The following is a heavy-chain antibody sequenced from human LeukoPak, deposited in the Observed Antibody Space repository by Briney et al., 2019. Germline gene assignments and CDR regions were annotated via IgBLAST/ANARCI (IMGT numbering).Heavy chain of an antibody. CDR2: INPSGGST. CDR1: GYTFTSYY. Sequence: GASVKVSCKASGYTFTSYYMHWVRQAPGQGLEWMGIINPSGGSTSYAQKFQGRVTMTRDMSTSTVYMELSSLRSEDTAVYYCATLPHSSGWYWLGDYWGQGTLVIVSS. CDR3: ATLPHSSGWYWLGDY. V-gene: IGHV1-46*01. J-gene: IGHJ4*02. D-gene: IGHD6-19*01.